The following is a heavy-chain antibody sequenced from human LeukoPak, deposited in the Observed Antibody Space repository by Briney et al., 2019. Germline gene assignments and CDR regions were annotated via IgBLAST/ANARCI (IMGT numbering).Heavy chain of an antibody. Sequence: PSETLSLTCTVSGGSISSYYWSWLRQPPGKGLEWIGYIYYSGSTNYNPSLKSRVTISVDTSKNQFSLKLSSVTAVDTAVYYCARLSRSGYLDYWGQGTLVTVSS. D-gene: IGHD3-22*01. CDR3: ARLSRSGYLDY. CDR1: GGSISSYY. CDR2: IYYSGST. J-gene: IGHJ4*02. V-gene: IGHV4-59*01.